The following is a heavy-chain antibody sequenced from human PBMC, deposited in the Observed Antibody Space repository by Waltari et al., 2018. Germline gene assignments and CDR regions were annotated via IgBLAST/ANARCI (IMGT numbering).Heavy chain of an antibody. Sequence: QVQLIQSGAEVKKPGASLRVSCKVSGHTLTELSMHWVRQAPGKGLEWMAGFDPGDGGRLYARAFQGRITMTEDTPADTAYLELSSLRSNDTAIYFCATGLNTISGVTNDFWGQGTLVTVSS. V-gene: IGHV1-24*01. D-gene: IGHD3-3*02. CDR3: ATGLNTISGVTNDF. J-gene: IGHJ4*02. CDR1: GHTLTELS. CDR2: FDPGDGGR.